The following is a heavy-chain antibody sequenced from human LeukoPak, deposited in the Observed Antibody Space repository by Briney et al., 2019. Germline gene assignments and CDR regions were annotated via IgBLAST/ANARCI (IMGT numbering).Heavy chain of an antibody. Sequence: GESLRLSCAASGFTFSNYIMSWVRQAPGKGLEWVSSISGSSVTTSYADSLKGRFSISRDNPKNTLYLQMNSLRAEDTAVYYCAKRDTTGLYYFDYWGQGTMVTVSS. J-gene: IGHJ4*02. CDR2: ISGSSVTT. CDR3: AKRDTTGLYYFDY. V-gene: IGHV3-23*01. D-gene: IGHD2-8*01. CDR1: GFTFSNYI.